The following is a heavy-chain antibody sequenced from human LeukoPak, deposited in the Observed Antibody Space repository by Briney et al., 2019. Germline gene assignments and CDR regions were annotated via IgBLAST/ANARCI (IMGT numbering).Heavy chain of an antibody. CDR2: INPSGGST. CDR3: ARARRKIQLWFPFDY. J-gene: IGHJ4*02. D-gene: IGHD5-18*01. CDR1: GYTFTSYY. V-gene: IGHV1-46*01. Sequence: ASVKVSCKASGYTFTSYYMHWVRQAPGQGLEWMGIINPSGGSTSYAQKFQGRVTMTRDMSTSTVYMELSSLRSEDTAVYYCARARRKIQLWFPFDYWGQGTLVTVSS.